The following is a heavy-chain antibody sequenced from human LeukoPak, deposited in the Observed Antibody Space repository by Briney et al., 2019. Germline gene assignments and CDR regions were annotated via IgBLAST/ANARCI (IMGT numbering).Heavy chain of an antibody. J-gene: IGHJ4*02. Sequence: GGSLRLSCAASGFTFRNYWMHWVRQAPGKGLEWVANIKQDGSEKYYVDSVKGRFTISRDNAKNSLYLQMNSLRAEDTAVYYCARGYYDTYLFDYWGQGTLVTVSS. CDR1: GFTFRNYW. D-gene: IGHD3-22*01. CDR3: ARGYYDTYLFDY. CDR2: IKQDGSEK. V-gene: IGHV3-7*04.